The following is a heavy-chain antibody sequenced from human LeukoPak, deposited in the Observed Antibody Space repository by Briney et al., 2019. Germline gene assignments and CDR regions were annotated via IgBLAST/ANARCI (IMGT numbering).Heavy chain of an antibody. D-gene: IGHD1-26*01. Sequence: GGSLRLSCPASRFTFSTNGMHWVRQPPGKGLDWVSVISFHGREKHYADSVKGRFTISRDNSKTSLYLQMHSLRPEDTDVYYCARAYGGSFYEAFDFWGQGTMVTVSS. V-gene: IGHV3-30*03. CDR3: ARAYGGSFYEAFDF. CDR1: RFTFSTNG. J-gene: IGHJ3*01. CDR2: ISFHGREK.